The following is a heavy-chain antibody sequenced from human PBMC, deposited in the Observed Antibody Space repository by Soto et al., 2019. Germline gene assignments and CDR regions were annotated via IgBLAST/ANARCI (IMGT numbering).Heavy chain of an antibody. Sequence: SETLSLTCTVSGGALSSSSYYCSWIRQHPGKGLEWIGYIYNNVATYYSPSLKSRVTMSVDTSKNQFSLRLSSVTAADTAMYYCAISRSGTLDDWGQGTLVTVSS. CDR1: GGALSSSSYY. CDR2: IYNNVAT. CDR3: AISRSGTLDD. V-gene: IGHV4-31*03. J-gene: IGHJ4*02. D-gene: IGHD3-3*01.